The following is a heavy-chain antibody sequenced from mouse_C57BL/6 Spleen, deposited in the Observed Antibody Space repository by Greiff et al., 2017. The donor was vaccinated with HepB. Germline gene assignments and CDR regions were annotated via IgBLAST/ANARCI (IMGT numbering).Heavy chain of an antibody. CDR1: GYTFTDYY. J-gene: IGHJ3*01. D-gene: IGHD2-4*01. CDR3: ARGLDDYGWLAY. CDR2: INPNNGGT. Sequence: EVQLQQSGPELVKPGASVKISCKASGYTFTDYYMNWVKQSHGKSLEWIGDINPNNGGTSYNQKFKGKATLTVDKSSSTAYMELRSLTSEDAAVYYCARGLDDYGWLAYWGQGTLVAVSA. V-gene: IGHV1-26*01.